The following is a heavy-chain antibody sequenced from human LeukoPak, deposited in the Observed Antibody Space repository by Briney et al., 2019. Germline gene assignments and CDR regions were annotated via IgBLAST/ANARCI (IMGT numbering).Heavy chain of an antibody. V-gene: IGHV3-23*01. D-gene: IGHD6-13*01. Sequence: PGGSLRLSCAPSGFTFSTYAMGWVRQAPGKGLEWVSAISANGIGTYYADSVKGRFTISRDNSKDTLYLQMYSLRAEDTALYFCGKGESSSSIPDPPRFDYRGQESLVTASS. CDR3: GKGESSSSIPDPPRFDY. CDR2: ISANGIGT. J-gene: IGHJ4*02. CDR1: GFTFSTYA.